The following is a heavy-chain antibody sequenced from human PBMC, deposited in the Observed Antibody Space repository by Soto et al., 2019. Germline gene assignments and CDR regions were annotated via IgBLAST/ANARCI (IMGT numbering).Heavy chain of an antibody. Sequence: KPSETLSLTCTVSGGSISSGGYYWSWIRQHPGKGLEWIGYIYYSGSTYYNPSLKSRVTISVDTSKNQFSLKLSSVTAADTAVYYCARDGRSGYLFWGQGTLVTVSS. V-gene: IGHV4-31*03. CDR3: ARDGRSGYLF. J-gene: IGHJ4*02. D-gene: IGHD3-3*01. CDR1: GGSISSGGYY. CDR2: IYYSGST.